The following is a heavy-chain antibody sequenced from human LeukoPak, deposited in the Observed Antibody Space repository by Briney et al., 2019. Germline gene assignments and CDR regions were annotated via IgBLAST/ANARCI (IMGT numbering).Heavy chain of an antibody. Sequence: GGSLRLSCAASGFTFSSYSMNWVRQAPGKGLEWVSYISASSTTIYYADSVKGRFTISRDNAKNSLYLQMNSLRAEDTAVYYCARDHFDYRLDYWGQGTLVTVSS. J-gene: IGHJ4*02. CDR1: GFTFSSYS. CDR3: ARDHFDYRLDY. D-gene: IGHD4-11*01. V-gene: IGHV3-48*04. CDR2: ISASSTTI.